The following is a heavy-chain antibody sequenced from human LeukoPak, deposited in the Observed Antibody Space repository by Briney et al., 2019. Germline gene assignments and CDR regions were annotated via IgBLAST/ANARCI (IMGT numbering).Heavy chain of an antibody. D-gene: IGHD2-2*02. CDR1: GGSFNGYH. CDR2: INHSGST. Sequence: SETPSLTCAVYGGSFNGYHWSWLRQPPGQGLEWIGEINHSGSTNYNTSLKSRVTISVDTSKNQFSLKLSSVTAADTAVYYCARGRGDCSSTSCYNGTDYWGQGTLVTVSS. J-gene: IGHJ4*02. V-gene: IGHV4-34*01. CDR3: ARGRGDCSSTSCYNGTDY.